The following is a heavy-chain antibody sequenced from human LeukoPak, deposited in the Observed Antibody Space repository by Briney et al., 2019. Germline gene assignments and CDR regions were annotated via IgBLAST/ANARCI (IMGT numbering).Heavy chain of an antibody. J-gene: IGHJ4*02. V-gene: IGHV3-30*02. CDR2: IRYDGSNK. CDR1: GFTFSSYG. Sequence: GGSLRLSCAASGFTFSSYGMHWVRQAPGKGLEWVAFIRYDGSNKYYADSVKGRFTISRDNAKNSLYLQMNSLRAEDTAVYYCARRSEYSSSNNFDYWGQGTLVTVSS. D-gene: IGHD6-6*01. CDR3: ARRSEYSSSNNFDY.